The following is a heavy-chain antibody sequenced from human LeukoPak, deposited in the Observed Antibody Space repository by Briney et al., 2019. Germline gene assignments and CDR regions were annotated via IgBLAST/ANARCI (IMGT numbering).Heavy chain of an antibody. Sequence: PSETLSLTCTVSGGSISSYYWSWIRQPPGKGLEWIGYIYYSGSTNYNPSLKSRVTISVDTSKNQFSLKLSSVTAADTAVYYRARGVYSSSPNFDYWGQGTLVTVSS. CDR2: IYYSGST. D-gene: IGHD6-6*01. V-gene: IGHV4-59*08. CDR3: ARGVYSSSPNFDY. CDR1: GGSISSYY. J-gene: IGHJ4*02.